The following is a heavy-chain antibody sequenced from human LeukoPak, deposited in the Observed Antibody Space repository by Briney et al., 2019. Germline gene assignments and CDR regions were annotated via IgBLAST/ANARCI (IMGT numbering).Heavy chain of an antibody. D-gene: IGHD6-19*01. Sequence: ASVKVSCKASGYTFTSYYMHWVRQAPGQGLEWMVIINPSGGSTSYAQKFQGRVTMTRDMSTSTVYMELSSLRSEDTAVYYCARDVAVALYYYYMDVWGKGTTVTVSS. J-gene: IGHJ6*03. CDR3: ARDVAVALYYYYMDV. CDR1: GYTFTSYY. V-gene: IGHV1-46*01. CDR2: INPSGGST.